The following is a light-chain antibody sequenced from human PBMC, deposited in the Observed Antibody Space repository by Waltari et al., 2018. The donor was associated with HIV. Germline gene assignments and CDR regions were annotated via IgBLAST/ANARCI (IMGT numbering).Light chain of an antibody. Sequence: EIVLTQSPGTLPLSPGERATLSCRARQSVTTRTLGWYQQKPGQAPRLLIYGTSSRATGIPDRFSGSGSGTDFTLTISRLEPEDFAVYYCHQYGTSPYTFGQGTKLEIK. CDR1: QSVTTRT. J-gene: IGKJ2*01. CDR3: HQYGTSPYT. CDR2: GTS. V-gene: IGKV3-20*01.